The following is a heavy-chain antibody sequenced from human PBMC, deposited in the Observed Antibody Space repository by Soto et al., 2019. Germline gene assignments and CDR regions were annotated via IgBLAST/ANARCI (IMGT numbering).Heavy chain of an antibody. J-gene: IGHJ6*02. CDR3: TRDASSGSRTYYYYYYGMDV. Sequence: PGGSLRLSCTASGFTFGDYAMSWFRQAPGKGLEWVGFVRSRAYGGTTECAASVKGRFTISRDASKSIAYLQMNSLKTEDTAVYYCTRDASSGSRTYYYYYYGMDVWGQGTTVTVSS. V-gene: IGHV3-49*03. D-gene: IGHD1-26*01. CDR2: VRSRAYGGTT. CDR1: GFTFGDYA.